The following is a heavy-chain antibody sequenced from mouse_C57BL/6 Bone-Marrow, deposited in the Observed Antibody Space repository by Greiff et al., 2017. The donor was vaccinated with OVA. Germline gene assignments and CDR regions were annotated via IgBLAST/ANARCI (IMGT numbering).Heavy chain of an antibody. V-gene: IGHV1-42*01. D-gene: IGHD1-1*01. J-gene: IGHJ3*01. Sequence: EVQLQQSGPELVKPGASVKISCKASGYSFTGYYMNWVKQSPEKSLEWIGEINPSTGGTTYNQKFKAKATLTVDKSSSTAYMQLKSLTSEDSAVYYCARGVINTVVAPAYWGQGTLVTVSA. CDR2: INPSTGGT. CDR1: GYSFTGYY. CDR3: ARGVINTVVAPAY.